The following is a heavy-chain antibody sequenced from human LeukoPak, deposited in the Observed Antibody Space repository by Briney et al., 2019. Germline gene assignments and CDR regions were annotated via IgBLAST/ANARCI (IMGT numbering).Heavy chain of an antibody. V-gene: IGHV3-21*01. D-gene: IGHD3-10*01. CDR1: GFTFSSYS. Sequence: GGSLRLSCAASGFTFSSYSMNWVRQAPGKGLEWVSSISSSSSYIYYADPVKGRFTISRDNAKNSLYLQMNSLRAKDTAVYYCARDDGSGIDYWGQGTLVTVSS. CDR3: ARDDGSGIDY. J-gene: IGHJ4*02. CDR2: ISSSSSYI.